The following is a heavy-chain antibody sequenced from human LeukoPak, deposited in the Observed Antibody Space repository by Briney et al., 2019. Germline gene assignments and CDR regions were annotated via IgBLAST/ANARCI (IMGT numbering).Heavy chain of an antibody. CDR1: GGSISSYY. Sequence: PSETLSLTCTVSGGSISSYYWSLIRQPPGKGLEWIGYIYYSGSTNYNPSLKSRVTISVDTSKNQFSLKLSSVTAADTAVYYCARSDGVATIDYWGQGTLVTVSS. D-gene: IGHD5-24*01. J-gene: IGHJ4*02. CDR3: ARSDGVATIDY. CDR2: IYYSGST. V-gene: IGHV4-59*08.